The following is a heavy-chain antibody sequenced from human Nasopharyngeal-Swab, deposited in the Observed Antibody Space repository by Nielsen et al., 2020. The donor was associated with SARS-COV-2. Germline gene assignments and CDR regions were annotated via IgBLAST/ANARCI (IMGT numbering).Heavy chain of an antibody. CDR1: VGTFSSYA. CDR3: ARDGDCIRTSCYGYYYGMDV. D-gene: IGHD2-2*01. CDR2: IIPILGIA. Sequence: SVKVSCKASVGTFSSYAISWVRQAPGQGLEWMGRIIPILGIASYAQKFQGRVTITADKSTSTAYMELSSLRSEDTAVYYCARDGDCIRTSCYGYYYGMDVWGQGTTVTVSS. J-gene: IGHJ6*02. V-gene: IGHV1-69*04.